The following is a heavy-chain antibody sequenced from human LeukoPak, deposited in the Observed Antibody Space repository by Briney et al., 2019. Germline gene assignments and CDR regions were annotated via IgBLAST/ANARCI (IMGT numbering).Heavy chain of an antibody. J-gene: IGHJ5*02. D-gene: IGHD3-10*01. CDR1: GYSFPSYW. V-gene: IGHV5-51*01. CDR3: ARYYYGSGTYLNNWFDP. Sequence: GESLKISCEGSGYSFPSYWIGWVRQMPGKGLEWMGSIYPGVSHTSYSPSFQGQVAISADKSISTAYLQWSSLKASDTAMYYCARYYYGSGTYLNNWFDPWGQGTLVTVSS. CDR2: IYPGVSHT.